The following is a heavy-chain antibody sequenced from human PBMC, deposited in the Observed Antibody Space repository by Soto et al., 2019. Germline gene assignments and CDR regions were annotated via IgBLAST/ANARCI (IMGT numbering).Heavy chain of an antibody. J-gene: IGHJ5*02. CDR3: AKDRSVDTRDWFDP. Sequence: KPXVSLGLSCAASGFNFSDYYMSWIRQAPGKGLEWVSYISSSRSYTNYADSVKGRFTISTDNAKQSLYLQMNSLRAEDTALYYCAKDRSVDTRDWFDPWGQGTLVTVSS. CDR1: GFNFSDYY. V-gene: IGHV3-11*05. D-gene: IGHD5-18*01. CDR2: ISSSRSYT.